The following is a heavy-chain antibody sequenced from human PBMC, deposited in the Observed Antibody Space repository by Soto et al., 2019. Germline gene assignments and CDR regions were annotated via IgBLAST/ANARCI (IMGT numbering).Heavy chain of an antibody. CDR1: GGTFSSYA. V-gene: IGHV1-69*13. D-gene: IGHD4-17*01. J-gene: IGHJ4*02. CDR3: AGDKEYGDYASDY. CDR2: IIPIFGTA. Sequence: ASVKVSCKASGGTFSSYAISWVRQAPGQGLEWMGGIIPIFGTANYAQKFQGRVTITADESTSTAYMELSSLRSEDTAVYYCAGDKEYGDYASDYWGQGTLVTFSS.